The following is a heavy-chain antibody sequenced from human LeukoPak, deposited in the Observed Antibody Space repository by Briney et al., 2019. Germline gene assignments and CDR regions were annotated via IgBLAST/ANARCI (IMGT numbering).Heavy chain of an antibody. D-gene: IGHD6-19*01. Sequence: HPGRSLRLSCAASGFTFSSYGMHWVRQAPGKGLEWVAVISYDGSNKYYADSVKGRFTISRDNSKNTLYLQMNSLRAEDTAVYYCANTLPGIAVAGTRVQAFDIWGQGTMVTVSS. CDR1: GFTFSSYG. J-gene: IGHJ3*02. CDR3: ANTLPGIAVAGTRVQAFDI. CDR2: ISYDGSNK. V-gene: IGHV3-30*18.